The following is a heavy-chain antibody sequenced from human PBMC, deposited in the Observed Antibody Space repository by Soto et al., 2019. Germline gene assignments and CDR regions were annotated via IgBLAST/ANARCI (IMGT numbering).Heavy chain of an antibody. CDR2: INPSGGST. Sequence: QVQLVQSGAEVKKPGASVKVSCKASGYTFTSYYMHWVRQAPGQGLEWMGIINPSGGSTSYVQKFQGRVTITRDTSTSTVYMELSSLRSEDTAVYYCARSIAVAGYYYYYGMDVWGQGTTVTVSS. CDR1: GYTFTSYY. V-gene: IGHV1-46*01. CDR3: ARSIAVAGYYYYYGMDV. D-gene: IGHD6-19*01. J-gene: IGHJ6*02.